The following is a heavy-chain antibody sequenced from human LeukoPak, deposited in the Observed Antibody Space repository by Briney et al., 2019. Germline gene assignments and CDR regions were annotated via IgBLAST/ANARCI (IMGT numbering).Heavy chain of an antibody. CDR1: GFTVTSNY. CDR2: IYTGATT. D-gene: IGHD7-27*01. J-gene: IGHJ4*02. V-gene: IGHV3-66*01. CDR3: ARVALSGGDFDY. Sequence: GGSLRLSCAVSGFTVTSNYMSWVRQAPGKGLEWVSVIYTGATTYYADSVKGRFTISRDTSENTLYLQMFSLSAEDTAVCYCARVALSGGDFDYWGQGTLVTVSS.